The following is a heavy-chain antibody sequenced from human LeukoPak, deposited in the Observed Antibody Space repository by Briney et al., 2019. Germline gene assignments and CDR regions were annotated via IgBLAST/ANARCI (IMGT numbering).Heavy chain of an antibody. V-gene: IGHV3-74*01. D-gene: IGHD1-26*01. CDR1: GLTFSSDW. CDR3: AKDHAIVGATLDAFDI. Sequence: GGSLRLSWSPSGLTFSSDWMHWVREAPGKGRVWGSRINSVGSSTSYADSVKGRLTISRANSKNTLYLQMDSRLAKDTAVHYCAKDHAIVGATLDAFDIWGEGGMVSVCS. CDR2: INSVGSST. J-gene: IGHJ3*02.